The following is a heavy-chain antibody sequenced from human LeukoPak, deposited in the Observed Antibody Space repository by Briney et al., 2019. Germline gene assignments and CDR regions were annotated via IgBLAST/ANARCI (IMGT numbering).Heavy chain of an antibody. V-gene: IGHV3-30-3*01. CDR3: ARDPCSYPQVGARKNWFDP. J-gene: IGHJ5*02. CDR2: ISYDGSNK. D-gene: IGHD1-26*01. Sequence: GGSLRLSCAASGFTFSSYAMHWVRQAPRKGLEWVAVISYDGSNKYYADSVKGRFTISRDNSKNTLYLQMNSLRAEDTAVYYCARDPCSYPQVGARKNWFDPWGQGTLVTVSS. CDR1: GFTFSSYA.